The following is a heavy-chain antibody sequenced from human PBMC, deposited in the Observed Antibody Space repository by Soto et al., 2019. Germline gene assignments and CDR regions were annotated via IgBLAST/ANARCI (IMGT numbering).Heavy chain of an antibody. J-gene: IGHJ6*03. CDR2: ISSSSSYI. D-gene: IGHD2-2*01. V-gene: IGHV3-21*01. CDR1: GFTFSSYS. CDR3: ARENQLLRYYYYYMDV. Sequence: PGGSLRLSCAASGFTFSSYSMNWVRQAPGKGLEWVSSISSSSSYIYYADSVKGRFTISRDNAKNSLYLQMNSLRAEDAAVYYCARENQLLRYYYYYMDVWGKGTTVTVSS.